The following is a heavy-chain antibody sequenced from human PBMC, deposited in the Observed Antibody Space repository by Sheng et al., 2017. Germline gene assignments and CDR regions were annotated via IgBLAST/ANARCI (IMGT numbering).Heavy chain of an antibody. J-gene: IGHJ3*02. CDR1: TYTFAVYY. V-gene: IGHV1-2*02. CDR2: INPNSGGT. CDR3: AREWGRAFDI. D-gene: IGHD7-27*01. Sequence: QVQLVQSGAEVKKPGASVRVSCKASTYTFAVYYMHWLRQAPGQGLEWMGWINPNSGGTKYVQKFQGRITMTRDTSINTAYMELSRLRSDDTAVYYCAREWGRAFDIWGQGTKVTVSS.